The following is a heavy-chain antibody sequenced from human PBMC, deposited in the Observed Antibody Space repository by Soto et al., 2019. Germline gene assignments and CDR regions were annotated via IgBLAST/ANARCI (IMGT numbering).Heavy chain of an antibody. V-gene: IGHV3-7*03. D-gene: IGHD2-2*01. CDR3: ARDYCSSTSCYSYYYYGMDV. J-gene: IGHJ6*02. CDR1: GFTFSSYW. Sequence: GGSLRLSCAASGFTFSSYWMSWVRQAPGKGLEWVANIKQDGSEKYYVDSVKGRFTISRDNAKNSLYLQMNSLRAEDTAVYYCARDYCSSTSCYSYYYYGMDVWGQGTTVTVS. CDR2: IKQDGSEK.